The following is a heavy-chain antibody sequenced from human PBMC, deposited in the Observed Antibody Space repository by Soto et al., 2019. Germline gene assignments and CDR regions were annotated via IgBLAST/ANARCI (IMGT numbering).Heavy chain of an antibody. CDR2: INHSGST. V-gene: IGHV4-34*01. CDR3: ARGPTHEAGNFDY. Sequence: QVQLQQWGAGLLKPSETLSLTCAVYGGSFSGYYWSWIRQPPGKGLEWNGEINHSGSTKYNPSLMSLLTISVDTSNNQFSLKLSSVTAADTAVYYCARGPTHEAGNFDYWGQGTLVTVSS. D-gene: IGHD6-13*01. CDR1: GGSFSGYY. J-gene: IGHJ4*02.